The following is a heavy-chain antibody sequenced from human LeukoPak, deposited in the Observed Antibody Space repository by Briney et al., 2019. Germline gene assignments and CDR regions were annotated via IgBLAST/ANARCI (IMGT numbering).Heavy chain of an antibody. CDR2: ISWNSGSI. D-gene: IGHD6-19*01. CDR1: GFTFDDYA. CDR3: AKGPRGWYEVYFDY. J-gene: IGHJ4*02. Sequence: TGGSLRLSCAASGFTFDDYAMHWVRQAPGKGREWVSGISWNSGSIGYADSVKGRFTISRDNAKNSLYLQMNSLRAEDTALYYCAKGPRGWYEVYFDYWGQGTLVTVSS. V-gene: IGHV3-9*01.